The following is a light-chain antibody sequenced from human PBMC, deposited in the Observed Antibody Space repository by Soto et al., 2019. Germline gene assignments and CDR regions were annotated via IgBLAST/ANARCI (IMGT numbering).Light chain of an antibody. CDR2: GAS. Sequence: IQLTQSPSSLSASVGARVTISCRASQGIANFLAWYQQKPGKAPKLLIYGASTLQSGGPSRFSGSGSGTDFTLTISSLQPEDFATYYCQQLNSFPIPFGPGTKVDIK. CDR1: QGIANF. J-gene: IGKJ3*01. V-gene: IGKV1-9*01. CDR3: QQLNSFPIP.